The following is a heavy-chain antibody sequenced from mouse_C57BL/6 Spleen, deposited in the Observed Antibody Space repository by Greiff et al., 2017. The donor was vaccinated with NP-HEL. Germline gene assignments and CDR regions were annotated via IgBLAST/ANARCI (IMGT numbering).Heavy chain of an antibody. V-gene: IGHV1-50*01. CDR1: GYTFTSYW. D-gene: IGHD1-1*01. Sequence: QVQLQQPGAELVKPGASVKLSCKASGYTFTSYWMQWVKQRPGQGLEWIGEIDPSDSYTNYNQKFKGKATLTVDTSSSTAYMQLSSLTSEDSAVYYCARSITTVVATYYAMDYWGQRTSVTVSS. CDR2: IDPSDSYT. CDR3: ARSITTVVATYYAMDY. J-gene: IGHJ4*01.